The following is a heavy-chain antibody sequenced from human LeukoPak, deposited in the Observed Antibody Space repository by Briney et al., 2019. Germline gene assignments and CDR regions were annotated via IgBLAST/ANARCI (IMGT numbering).Heavy chain of an antibody. CDR2: INPNSGGT. CDR3: ATSTIFGADPPYYYYGMDV. V-gene: IGHV1-2*02. J-gene: IGHJ6*02. Sequence: ASVKVSCKASGYXFTDYYIHWVRQAPGQGLEWMGWINPNSGGTNYAQKFQGRVTMTRDTSISTAYMELSSLRSEDTAVYYCATSTIFGADPPYYYYGMDVWGQGTTVTVSS. D-gene: IGHD3-3*01. CDR1: GYXFTDYY.